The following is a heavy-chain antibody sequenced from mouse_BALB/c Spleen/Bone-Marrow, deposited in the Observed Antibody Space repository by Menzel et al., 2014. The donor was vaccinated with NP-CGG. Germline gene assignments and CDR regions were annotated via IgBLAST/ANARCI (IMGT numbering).Heavy chain of an antibody. CDR3: ARGEDYGRGSWFAY. J-gene: IGHJ3*01. CDR2: INPYNGDT. CDR1: GYSFTGYF. Sequence: EVQLQQSGPELVKPGASVKISCKASGYSFTGYFMNWVMQSHGKSLEWIGRINPYNGDTFYDQKFKGKATLTVDKSSSTAHMELRSLASEDSAVYYCARGEDYGRGSWFAYWGQGTLVTVSA. D-gene: IGHD2-4*01. V-gene: IGHV1-20*02.